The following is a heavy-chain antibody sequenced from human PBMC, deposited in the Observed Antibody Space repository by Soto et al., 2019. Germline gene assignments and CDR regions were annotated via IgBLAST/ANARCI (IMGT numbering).Heavy chain of an antibody. V-gene: IGHV4-4*02. D-gene: IGHD1-1*01. CDR3: ARVRQGWSANNCYFDP. CDR1: GGSVRAPDW. Sequence: LSLTCTLSGGSVRAPDWWNWGRQSPDKGLEWIAEVHISGHSNYNPSLRSRVSVSIDSSKNQFYLNLNSVTAADTAIYYCARVRQGWSANNCYFDPWGQGTKGTVSS. CDR2: VHISGHS. J-gene: IGHJ5*01.